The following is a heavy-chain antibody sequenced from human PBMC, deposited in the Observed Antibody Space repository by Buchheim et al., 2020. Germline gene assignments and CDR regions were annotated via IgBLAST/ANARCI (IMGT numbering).Heavy chain of an antibody. CDR3: ARERYYGSGSPFDY. V-gene: IGHV3-7*03. J-gene: IGHJ4*02. D-gene: IGHD3-10*01. Sequence: VQLVESGGGLVQPGGSLRLSCAASGFTFSPYWMSWVRQAPGKGLEWVANIKQDGSEKYYVGSVKGRFTIYRDNAEDSLSLEMNSLRAGDTAVYYCARERYYGSGSPFDYWGQGTL. CDR1: GFTFSPYW. CDR2: IKQDGSEK.